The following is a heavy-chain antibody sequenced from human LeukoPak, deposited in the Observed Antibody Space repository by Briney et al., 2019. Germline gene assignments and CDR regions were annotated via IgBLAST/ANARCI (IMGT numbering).Heavy chain of an antibody. D-gene: IGHD6-13*01. CDR3: ARDKIAAAGNDY. CDR1: GFTFSSYS. J-gene: IGHJ4*02. V-gene: IGHV3-21*01. CDR2: ISSSSYI. Sequence: PGGSLRLSCAASGFTFSSYSMNWVRQAPGKGLEWVSSISSSSYIYYADSVKGRFTISRDNAKNSLYLQMNSLRAEDTAVYYCARDKIAAAGNDYWGQGTLVTVSS.